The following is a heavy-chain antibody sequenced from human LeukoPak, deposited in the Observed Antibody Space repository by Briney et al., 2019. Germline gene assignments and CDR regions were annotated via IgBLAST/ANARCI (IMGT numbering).Heavy chain of an antibody. D-gene: IGHD6-13*01. Sequence: PSETLSLTCTVSGGSISSYYWSWIRQPPGKGLEWIGYIYYSGSTNYNPSLKSRVTISVDTSKNQFSLKLSSVTAADTAVYYCARHGSSWSLDYWGQGTLVTVSS. CDR3: ARHGSSWSLDY. CDR2: IYYSGST. CDR1: GGSISSYY. J-gene: IGHJ4*02. V-gene: IGHV4-59*08.